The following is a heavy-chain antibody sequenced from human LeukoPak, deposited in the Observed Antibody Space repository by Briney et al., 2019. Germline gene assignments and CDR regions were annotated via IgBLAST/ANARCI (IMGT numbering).Heavy chain of an antibody. V-gene: IGHV3-20*04. CDR2: INWNGGST. CDR1: GFTFDDYG. J-gene: IGHJ6*03. Sequence: GGSLRLSCAASGFTFDDYGMSWVRQAPGKGLEWVSGINWNGGSTGYADSVKGRFPISRDNAKNSLYLQMNSLRAEDTALYYCARRRAAYYYMDVWGKGTTVTVSS. CDR3: ARRRAAYYYMDV.